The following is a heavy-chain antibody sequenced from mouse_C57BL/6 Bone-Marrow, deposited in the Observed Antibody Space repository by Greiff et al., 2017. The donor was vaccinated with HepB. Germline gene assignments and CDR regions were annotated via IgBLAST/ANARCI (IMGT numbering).Heavy chain of an antibody. J-gene: IGHJ4*01. CDR2: IYWDDDK. Sequence: QVTLKVCGPGILQSSQTLSLTCSFSGFSLSTSGMGVSWIRQPSGKGLEWLAHIYWDDDKRYNPSLKSRLTISKDTSRNQVFLKITSVDTADTATYYCARRGGTTVVPYAMDYWGQGTSVTVSS. CDR1: GFSLSTSGMG. V-gene: IGHV8-12*01. CDR3: ARRGGTTVVPYAMDY. D-gene: IGHD1-1*01.